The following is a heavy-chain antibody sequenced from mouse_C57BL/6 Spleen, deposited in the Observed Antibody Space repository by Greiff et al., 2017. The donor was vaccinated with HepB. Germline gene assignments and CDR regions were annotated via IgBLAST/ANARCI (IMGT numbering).Heavy chain of an antibody. J-gene: IGHJ4*01. D-gene: IGHD2-3*01. CDR1: GFTFSSYG. V-gene: IGHV5-6*01. Sequence: EVQVVESGGDLVKPGGSLKLSCAASGFTFSSYGMSWVRQTPDKRLEWVATISSGGSYTYYPDSVKGRFTISRDNAKNTLYLQMSSLKSEDTAMYYCARHLLYEYAMDYWGQGTSVTVSS. CDR2: ISSGGSYT. CDR3: ARHLLYEYAMDY.